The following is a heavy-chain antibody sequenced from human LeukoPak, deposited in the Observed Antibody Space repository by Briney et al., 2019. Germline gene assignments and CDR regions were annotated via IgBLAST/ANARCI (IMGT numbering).Heavy chain of an antibody. J-gene: IGHJ6*03. CDR3: ARLDGATADFWSGDSYHYHFYMDA. CDR1: GYSFPSFW. V-gene: IGHV5-51*01. D-gene: IGHD3-3*01. Sequence: GESLKISCTASGYSFPSFWIGWVRQIPGKGLDWMGIIYPGDSETRYMPSLQGQVTLSADKSTRSTYLHSGRLKAASSGIYFCARLDGATADFWSGDSYHYHFYMDAWGNGTPVSASS. CDR2: IYPGDSET.